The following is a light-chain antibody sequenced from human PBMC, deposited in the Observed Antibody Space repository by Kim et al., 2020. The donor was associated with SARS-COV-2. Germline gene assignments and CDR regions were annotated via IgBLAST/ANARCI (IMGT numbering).Light chain of an antibody. V-gene: IGLV2-14*03. CDR1: SSDVGGYNY. CDR2: DVS. CDR3: SSYTSSNTNV. J-gene: IGLJ1*01. Sequence: QSITISCTGTSSDVGGYNYVSWYQHHPGKAPKLMIYDVSKRPSGVSSRFSGSKSGNTASLTISGLQAEDEADYYCSSYTSSNTNVFGTGTKVTVL.